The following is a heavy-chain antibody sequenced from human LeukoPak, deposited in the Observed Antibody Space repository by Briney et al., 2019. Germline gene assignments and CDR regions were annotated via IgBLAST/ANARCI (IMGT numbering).Heavy chain of an antibody. CDR2: IYYSGST. V-gene: IGHV4-39*07. CDR1: GGSISSSSYY. D-gene: IGHD5-12*01. Sequence: SETLSLTCTVSGGSISSSSYYWGWIRQPPGKGLEWIGSIYYSGSTYYNPSLKSRVTISVDTSKNQFSLKLSSVTAADTAVYYCARRVATIVNWFDPWGQGTLVTVSS. CDR3: ARRVATIVNWFDP. J-gene: IGHJ5*02.